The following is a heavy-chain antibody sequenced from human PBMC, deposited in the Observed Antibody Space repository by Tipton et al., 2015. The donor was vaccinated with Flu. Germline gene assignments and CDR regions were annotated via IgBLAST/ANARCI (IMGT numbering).Heavy chain of an antibody. V-gene: IGHV4-59*08. D-gene: IGHD3-16*01. Sequence: LRLSCTVSGGSISSYYWSWIRQPPGKGLEWIGYIYYSGSTNYNPSLKSRVTISVDTSKNQFSLKRSSVTAADTAVYYCARQKARKGGDAFDIWGQGTMVTVSS. CDR2: IYYSGST. J-gene: IGHJ3*02. CDR3: ARQKARKGGDAFDI. CDR1: GGSISSYY.